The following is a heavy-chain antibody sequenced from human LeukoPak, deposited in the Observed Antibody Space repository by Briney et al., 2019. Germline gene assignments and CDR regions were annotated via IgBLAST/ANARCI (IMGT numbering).Heavy chain of an antibody. CDR3: ARDLDLRRDGYIPGGY. CDR2: ISAYNGNT. V-gene: IGHV1-18*01. J-gene: IGHJ4*02. CDR1: GYTFTSYG. D-gene: IGHD5-24*01. Sequence: ASVKVSCKASGYTFTSYGISWVRQAPGQGLEWMGWISAYNGNTNYAQKLQGRVTMTTDTSTSTAYMELRSLRAEDTAVYYCARDLDLRRDGYIPGGYWGQGTLVTVSS.